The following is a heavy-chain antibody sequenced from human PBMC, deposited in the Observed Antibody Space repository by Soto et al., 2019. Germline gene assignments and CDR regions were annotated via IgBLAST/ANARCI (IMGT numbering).Heavy chain of an antibody. Sequence: EVQLVESGGGLVKPGGSLRLSCAASGFTFSSYSMNWVRQAPGKGLEWVSSISSSSSYIYYADSVKGRFTISRDNAKNSLYLQMNSLRAEDTAVYYCARVIAAAGSPLSYWCQGTLVTVSS. CDR2: ISSSSSYI. D-gene: IGHD6-13*01. V-gene: IGHV3-21*01. J-gene: IGHJ4*02. CDR1: GFTFSSYS. CDR3: ARVIAAAGSPLSY.